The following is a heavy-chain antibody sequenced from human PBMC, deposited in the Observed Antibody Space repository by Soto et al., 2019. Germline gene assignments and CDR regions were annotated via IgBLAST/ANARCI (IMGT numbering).Heavy chain of an antibody. CDR3: AKVRYLVHDSRREVFEI. J-gene: IGHJ4*02. V-gene: IGHV3-23*01. D-gene: IGHD3-22*01. Sequence: EVQLLESGGDLIQPGGSLRLSCAASGFTFNIYAMTWVRQAPGKGLEWVSAISRYGDFTYYADSVEGRFTISRDNSQIALHVPIISLRAADTAVYYCAKVRYLVHDSRREVFEIWGQGAVVTVSS. CDR2: ISRYGDFT. CDR1: GFTFNIYA.